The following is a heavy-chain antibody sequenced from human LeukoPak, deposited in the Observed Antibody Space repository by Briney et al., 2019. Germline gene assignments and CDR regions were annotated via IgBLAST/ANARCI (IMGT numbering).Heavy chain of an antibody. CDR1: GYTFTGYY. V-gene: IGHV1-2*06. J-gene: IGHJ4*02. Sequence: ASVKVSCKPSGYTFTGYYMHWVRQAPGQGLEWMGRINPNSGGTNYAQKFQGRVTMTRDTSISTAYMELSRLRSDDTAVYYCARDSVPHYYDSSGYYGSTDNFDYWGQGTLVTVST. D-gene: IGHD3-22*01. CDR2: INPNSGGT. CDR3: ARDSVPHYYDSSGYYGSTDNFDY.